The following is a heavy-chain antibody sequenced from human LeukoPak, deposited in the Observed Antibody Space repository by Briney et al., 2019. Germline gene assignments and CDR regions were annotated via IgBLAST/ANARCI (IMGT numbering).Heavy chain of an antibody. V-gene: IGHV1-2*02. D-gene: IGHD5-24*01. CDR1: GYTFTSYD. CDR2: INPNSGGT. J-gene: IGHJ4*02. Sequence: SVKVSCKASGYTFTSYDINWVRQATGQGLEWMGWINPNSGGTNYAQKFQGRVTMTRDTSISTAYMELSRLRSDDTAVYYCARDRPHGPPDYWGQGTLVTVSS. CDR3: ARDRPHGPPDY.